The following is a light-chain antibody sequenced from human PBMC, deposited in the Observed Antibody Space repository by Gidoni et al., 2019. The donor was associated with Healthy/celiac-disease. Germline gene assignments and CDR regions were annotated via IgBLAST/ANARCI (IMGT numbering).Light chain of an antibody. J-gene: IGKJ2*01. V-gene: IGKV3-20*01. Sequence: EIVLTQSPGTLSLSPGERATLSCRASQSVSSSYLAWYQQKPGQAPSRLIYGASSRATRIPDRFSGSGSGTDFTLTISRLEPEDFAVYYCQQYGSSLYTFGQXTKLEIK. CDR1: QSVSSSY. CDR3: QQYGSSLYT. CDR2: GAS.